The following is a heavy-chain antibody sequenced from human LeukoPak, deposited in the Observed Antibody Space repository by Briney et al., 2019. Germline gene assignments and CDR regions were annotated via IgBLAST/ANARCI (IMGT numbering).Heavy chain of an antibody. J-gene: IGHJ4*02. Sequence: GASVKVSCKASGYTFTGYYMHWVRQAPGQGLEWMGWINPNSGGTNYAQKFQGRVTMTRDTSISTAYMELSRLRSDDTAVYYCAREPLPSGSPEDYWGQGTLVTVSS. CDR3: AREPLPSGSPEDY. V-gene: IGHV1-2*02. CDR1: GYTFTGYY. CDR2: INPNSGGT. D-gene: IGHD1-26*01.